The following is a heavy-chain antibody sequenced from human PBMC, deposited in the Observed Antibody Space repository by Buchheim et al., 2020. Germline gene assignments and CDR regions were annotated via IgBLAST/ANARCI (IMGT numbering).Heavy chain of an antibody. CDR3: ARDRGAHDFGPIDY. CDR2: VYYTGRA. V-gene: IGHV4-31*03. D-gene: IGHD4-17*01. CDR1: GVSINTGTFY. J-gene: IGHJ4*02. Sequence: QVQLQESGPGLVKPSQTLSLTCTVSGVSINTGTFYWSWIRQHPGKGLEWIGYVYYTGRAYSNPSLKSRVSMSVDTSQNQFSLNLVSVTAADTAVYYCARDRGAHDFGPIDYWGQGAL.